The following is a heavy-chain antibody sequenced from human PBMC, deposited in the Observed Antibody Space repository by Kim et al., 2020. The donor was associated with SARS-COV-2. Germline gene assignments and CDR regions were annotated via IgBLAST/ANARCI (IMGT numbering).Heavy chain of an antibody. CDR3: ARGEGGY. D-gene: IGHD3-16*01. V-gene: IGHV4-34*01. CDR1: GGSFSGYY. CDR2: INHSGST. J-gene: IGHJ4*02. Sequence: SETLSLTCAVYGGSFSGYYWSWIRQPPGKGLEWIGEINHSGSTNYNPSLKSRVTISVDTSKNQFSLKLSSVTAADTAVYYCARGEGGYWGQGTLVTVSS.